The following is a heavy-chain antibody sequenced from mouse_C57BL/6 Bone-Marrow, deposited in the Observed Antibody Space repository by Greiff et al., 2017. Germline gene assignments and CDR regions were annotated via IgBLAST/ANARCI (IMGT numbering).Heavy chain of an antibody. V-gene: IGHV1-81*01. CDR3: ARSLSTTVVAPYYAMDY. D-gene: IGHD1-1*01. CDR2: IYPRSGNT. J-gene: IGHJ4*01. CDR1: GYTFTSYG. Sequence: QVQLKQSGAELARPGASVKLSCKASGYTFTSYGISWVKQRTGQGLEWIGEIYPRSGNTYYNEKFKGKATLTADKSSSTAYMELRSLTSKYSAVYFCARSLSTTVVAPYYAMDYWGQGTSVTVSS.